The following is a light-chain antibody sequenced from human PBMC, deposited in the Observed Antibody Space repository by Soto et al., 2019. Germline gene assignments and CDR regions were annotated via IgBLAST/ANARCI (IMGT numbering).Light chain of an antibody. CDR2: DAS. Sequence: DIQMTQSPSTLSASVGDRVTITCRASQTISSWLAWYQQKPGKATKLLIYDASSLESGVPSRFNGSGTGIEFTLDISSLHPDGAATYYCQQYTIYYTCRQGTRLEIK. V-gene: IGKV1-5*01. CDR1: QTISSW. CDR3: QQYTIYYT. J-gene: IGKJ2*01.